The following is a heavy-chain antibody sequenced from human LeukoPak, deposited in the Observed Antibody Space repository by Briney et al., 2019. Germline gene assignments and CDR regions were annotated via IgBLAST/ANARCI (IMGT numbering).Heavy chain of an antibody. D-gene: IGHD3-10*01. CDR2: IYYSGST. CDR1: GGSISSYY. V-gene: IGHV4-59*01. Sequence: SETLSLTCTVSGGSISSYYWSWIRQPPGKGLEWIGYIYYSGSTNYNPSLKSRVTISVDTSKNQFSLKLSSVTAADTAVYYCARGIYGSGRRWFDPWGQGTLVTVSS. CDR3: ARGIYGSGRRWFDP. J-gene: IGHJ5*02.